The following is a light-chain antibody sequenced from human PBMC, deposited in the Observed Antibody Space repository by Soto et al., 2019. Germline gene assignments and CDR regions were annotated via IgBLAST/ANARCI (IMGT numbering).Light chain of an antibody. CDR2: DVS. J-gene: IGLJ1*01. CDR3: CSFAGSSTYV. V-gene: IGLV2-11*01. Sequence: QSALTQPRSVSGSPGQSVTISCTGTSSDVGGYNYVSWYQQHPGKAPKLIIYDVSRRPSGVPHRFSGSKSGNTASLTISGLQAEDEADYYCCSFAGSSTYVFGSGTKLTVL. CDR1: SSDVGGYNY.